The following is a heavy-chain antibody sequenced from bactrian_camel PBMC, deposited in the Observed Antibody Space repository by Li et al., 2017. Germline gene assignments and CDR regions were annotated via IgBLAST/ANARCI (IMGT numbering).Heavy chain of an antibody. J-gene: IGHJ4*01. Sequence: HVQLVESGGGSVQAGGSLRLSCEASGFSYTRPIMAWFREASGMAREGVAAIYTLSNTTYYADSVKGRFTISQDIGKNTVYLEMDSLTTEDTAMYYCATGPNRLGANKMLVPQQYNYWGRGTQVTVS. D-gene: IGHD3*01. CDR1: GFSYTRPI. V-gene: IGHV3S1*01. CDR2: IYTLSNTT. CDR3: ATGPNRLGANKMLVPQQYNY.